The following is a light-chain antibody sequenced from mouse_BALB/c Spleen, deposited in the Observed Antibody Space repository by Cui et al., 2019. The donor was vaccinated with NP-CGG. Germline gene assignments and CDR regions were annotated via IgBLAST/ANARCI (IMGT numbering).Light chain of an antibody. CDR3: ALWYSNHWV. CDR1: TGAVTTSNY. J-gene: IGLJ1*01. V-gene: IGLV1*01. Sequence: GVVTQVCALTTSPGETVTLTCRSSTGAVTTSNYANWVQEKPDHLFTGLIGGTNNRVPGVPARFSGSLIGDKAALTITGAQTEDEAIYFCALWYSNHWVFGGGTKLTVL. CDR2: GTN.